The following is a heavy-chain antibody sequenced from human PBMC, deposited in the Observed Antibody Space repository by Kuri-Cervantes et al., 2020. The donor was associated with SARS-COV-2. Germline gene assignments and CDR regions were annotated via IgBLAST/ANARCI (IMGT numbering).Heavy chain of an antibody. Sequence: SETLSLTCVVSGYSISSGHFWGWIRQPPGKGLEWIGSIYHSGLAYYNPSLKSRVTMSVDTSKNQFSLKLSSVTAADAAVYYCARGLGGTVTPPGMDVWGQGTTVTVSS. CDR2: IYHSGLA. J-gene: IGHJ6*02. D-gene: IGHD4-17*01. CDR3: ARGLGGTVTPPGMDV. V-gene: IGHV4-38-2*01. CDR1: GYSISSGHF.